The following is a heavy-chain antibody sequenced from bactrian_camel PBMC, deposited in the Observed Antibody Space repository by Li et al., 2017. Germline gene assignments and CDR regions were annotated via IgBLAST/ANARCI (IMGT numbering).Heavy chain of an antibody. D-gene: IGHD4*01. V-gene: IGHV3S53*01. CDR2: IDTDGST. CDR1: EYTIRRGS. Sequence: VQLVESGGGSVQAGESLTLSCAASEYTIRRGSMAWFRQAPGKERGGVAAIDTDGSTTYADFVSGRFTISRDNAKNTLYLQMNSLKPEDTAMYYCVADGFCYSDSDPNFPWGQGTQVTVS. CDR3: VADGFCYSDSDPNFP. J-gene: IGHJ6*01.